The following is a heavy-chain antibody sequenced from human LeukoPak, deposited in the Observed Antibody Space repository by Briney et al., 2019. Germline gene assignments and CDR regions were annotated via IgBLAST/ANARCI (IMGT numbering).Heavy chain of an antibody. CDR1: GVSISSSSYY. CDR2: IYSSGST. J-gene: IGHJ4*02. V-gene: IGHV4-39*06. CDR3: AKEGTYTYGASDFDY. D-gene: IGHD4/OR15-4a*01. Sequence: SETLSLTCTVSGVSISSSSYYWGWIRQPPGKGLEWIGSIYSSGSTYYNPSLKSRVTISVDTSKNQFTLKLSSVTAADTAVYSCAKEGTYTYGASDFDYWGQGTLVTVSS.